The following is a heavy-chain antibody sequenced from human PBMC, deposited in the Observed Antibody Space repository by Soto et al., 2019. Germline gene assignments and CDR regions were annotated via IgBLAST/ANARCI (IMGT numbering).Heavy chain of an antibody. CDR1: GGSISSGGYY. CDR3: ARAIREQLPYFDY. V-gene: IGHV4-31*03. J-gene: IGHJ4*02. CDR2: IYYSGST. Sequence: QVQLQESGPGLVKPSQTLSLTCTVSGGSISSGGYYWSWIRQHPGKGLEWIGYIYYSGSTYYNPSLKNRVTRSVDTSKNQFSLKLSSVTAADTAVYYCARAIREQLPYFDYWGQGTLVTVSS. D-gene: IGHD5-18*01.